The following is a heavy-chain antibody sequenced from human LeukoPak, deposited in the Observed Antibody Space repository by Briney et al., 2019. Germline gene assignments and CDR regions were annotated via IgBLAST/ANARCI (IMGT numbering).Heavy chain of an antibody. CDR3: AREGSGSYYTEYYFDY. Sequence: GRSLRLSCAASGFTFSSYGMHWVRQAPGKGLEWVAVISYDGSNKYYADSVKGRFTISRDNSKNTLYLQMNSLRAEDTAVYYCAREGSGSYYTEYYFDYWGQGTLVTVSS. CDR2: ISYDGSNK. CDR1: GFTFSSYG. J-gene: IGHJ4*02. V-gene: IGHV3-30*03. D-gene: IGHD3-10*01.